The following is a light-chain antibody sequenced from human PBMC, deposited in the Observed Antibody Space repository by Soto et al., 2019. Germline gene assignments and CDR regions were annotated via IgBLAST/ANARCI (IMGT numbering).Light chain of an antibody. CDR2: EDR. CDR1: GSDVGEYNY. J-gene: IGLJ1*01. V-gene: IGLV2-14*01. Sequence: QSALTQPASVSGALGQSITISCTGTGSDVGEYNYVSWYQQHPEKAPKLMIYEDRNRPSGVSNRFSGSKSGNTASLAIAGLQAEDEADYYCSSYTSTRTLYVFGTGTKLTVL. CDR3: SSYTSTRTLYV.